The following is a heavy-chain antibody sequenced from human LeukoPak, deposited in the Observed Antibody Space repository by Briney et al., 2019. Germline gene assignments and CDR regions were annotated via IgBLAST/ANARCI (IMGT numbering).Heavy chain of an antibody. CDR3: ARDTTVTSWFDP. D-gene: IGHD4-17*01. J-gene: IGHJ5*02. CDR1: GYSISSGYY. Sequence: PSETLSLTCTVSGYSISSGYYWGWIRQPPGKGLEWIGSIYHSGSTYYNPSLKSRVTISVDTSKNQFSLKLSSVTAADTAVYYCARDTTVTSWFDPWGQGTLVTVSS. V-gene: IGHV4-38-2*02. CDR2: IYHSGST.